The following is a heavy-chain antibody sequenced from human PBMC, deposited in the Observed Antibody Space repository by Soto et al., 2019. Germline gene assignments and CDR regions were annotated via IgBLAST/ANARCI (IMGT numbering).Heavy chain of an antibody. Sequence: QVQLVQSGAEVKKPGASVKVSCKASGYTFTSYDINWVRQATGQGLEWMGWMNPNSGNTGYAQKFQGRVTMTRNTSISTAYMELSSLRSEDTAVYYCARGVRLLPTSYYYYMDVWGKGTTVTVSS. V-gene: IGHV1-8*01. J-gene: IGHJ6*03. CDR3: ARGVRLLPTSYYYYMDV. CDR2: MNPNSGNT. D-gene: IGHD3-22*01. CDR1: GYTFTSYD.